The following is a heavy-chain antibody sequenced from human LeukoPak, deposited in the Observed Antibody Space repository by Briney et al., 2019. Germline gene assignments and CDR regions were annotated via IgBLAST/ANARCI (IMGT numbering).Heavy chain of an antibody. CDR3: ARANSSSWAGYYYYGMDV. J-gene: IGHJ6*02. CDR2: INPNSGGT. Sequence: GASVKVSCKAAGYTFTGYYMHWVRQAPGQGLEWMGGINPNSGGTNYAKKFQGRVNVTRDTSISTAYMELSRLRSDDTAVYYCARANSSSWAGYYYYGMDVWGQGTTVTVSS. CDR1: GYTFTGYY. D-gene: IGHD6-13*01. V-gene: IGHV1-2*02.